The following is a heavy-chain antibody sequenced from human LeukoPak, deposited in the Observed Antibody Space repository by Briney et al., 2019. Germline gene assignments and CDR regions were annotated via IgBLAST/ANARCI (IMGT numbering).Heavy chain of an antibody. Sequence: GGSLRLSCAASGFTFSSYGMSWVRQAPGKGLEWVSAISGSGGSTYYADSVKGRFTISRDNSKNTLYLRMNSLRAEDTAVYYCANGKFTMVRGVILGDYYYYMDVWGKGTTVTISS. V-gene: IGHV3-23*01. J-gene: IGHJ6*03. CDR3: ANGKFTMVRGVILGDYYYYMDV. D-gene: IGHD3-10*01. CDR1: GFTFSSYG. CDR2: ISGSGGST.